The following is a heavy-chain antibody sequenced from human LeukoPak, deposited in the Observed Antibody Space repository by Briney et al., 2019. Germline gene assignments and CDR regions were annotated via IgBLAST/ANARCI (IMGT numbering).Heavy chain of an antibody. D-gene: IGHD2-15*01. CDR1: GYTFTSYY. CDR3: ARGYCSGGSCYRVVFFDY. J-gene: IGHJ4*02. V-gene: IGHV1-46*01. Sequence: ASVKVSCKASGYTFTSYYMHWVRQAPGQGLEWMGIINPSGGSTSYAQKFQGRVTMTRDMSTSTVYMELGSLRSEDTAVYYCARGYCSGGSCYRVVFFDYWGQGTLVTVSS. CDR2: INPSGGST.